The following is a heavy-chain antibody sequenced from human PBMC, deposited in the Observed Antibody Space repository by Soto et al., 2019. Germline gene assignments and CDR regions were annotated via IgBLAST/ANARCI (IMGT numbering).Heavy chain of an antibody. CDR2: ISYDGSNK. V-gene: IGHV3-30-3*01. Sequence: GGSLRLSCAASGFTFSSYAMHWVRKAPGKGLEWVAVISYDGSNKYYADSVKGRFTISRDNSKNTLYLQMNSLRAEDTAVYCCARGGDYDAFDIWGQGTMVTVSS. CDR3: ARGGDYDAFDI. CDR1: GFTFSSYA. J-gene: IGHJ3*02. D-gene: IGHD2-21*01.